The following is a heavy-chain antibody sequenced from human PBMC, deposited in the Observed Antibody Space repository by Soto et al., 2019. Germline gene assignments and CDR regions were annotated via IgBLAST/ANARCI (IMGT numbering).Heavy chain of an antibody. V-gene: IGHV3-30*03. J-gene: IGHJ4*02. CDR2: ISYDGNTR. CDR3: ARCWGGDYYFYL. CDR1: GFTFSSYG. Sequence: QVQLVESGGGVVQPGGSLRLSCAASGFTFSSYGMHWVRQAPGKGLEWVAGISYDGNTRYYGDSVKGRFTISRDNSKIQLYLQMNNVRAEGRAVYYCARCWGGDYYFYLLGPGTLVTVS. D-gene: IGHD3-16*01.